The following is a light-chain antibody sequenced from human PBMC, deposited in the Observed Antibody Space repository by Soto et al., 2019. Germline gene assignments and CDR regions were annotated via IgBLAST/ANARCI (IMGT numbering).Light chain of an antibody. J-gene: IGKJ3*01. V-gene: IGKV1-39*01. Sequence: DIQMTQSPSSLSASVGDTVTITCRASQTINSYLNWYQQKPGQAPKLLIYVASSLHSGVPSRFSGRGSGTDFTLTISSLEPEDFATYYCQQSYNIPLTYGPGTKVDFK. CDR2: VAS. CDR3: QQSYNIPLT. CDR1: QTINSY.